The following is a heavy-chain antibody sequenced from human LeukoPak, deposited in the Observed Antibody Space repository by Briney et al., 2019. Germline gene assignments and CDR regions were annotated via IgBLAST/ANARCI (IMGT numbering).Heavy chain of an antibody. CDR3: AREPTRGAGRRSAGY. CDR1: GFTFSIYS. CDR2: ISSTGDTK. Sequence: GGSLRLSCAASGFTFSIYSMNWVRQAPGKGLEWVSFISSTGDTKYYADSVKGRFTISRDNAKNSLYLQMDSLRVEDTAMYYCAREPTRGAGRRSAGYWGQGTLVTVSS. D-gene: IGHD6-6*01. V-gene: IGHV3-48*01. J-gene: IGHJ4*02.